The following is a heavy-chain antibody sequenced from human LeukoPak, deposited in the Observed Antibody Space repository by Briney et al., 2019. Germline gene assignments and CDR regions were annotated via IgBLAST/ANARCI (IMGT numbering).Heavy chain of an antibody. CDR3: ARTARIWSYYFDY. Sequence: PSQTLSLTCTVSGGSISSGGYYWSWIRQHPGKGLEWIGYIYYSGSTYYNPSLKSRVTISVDTSKNQFSLKLSSVTAADTAVYYCARTARIWSYYFDYWGQGTLVTVSS. J-gene: IGHJ4*02. CDR2: IYYSGST. V-gene: IGHV4-31*03. D-gene: IGHD2-15*01. CDR1: GGSISSGGYY.